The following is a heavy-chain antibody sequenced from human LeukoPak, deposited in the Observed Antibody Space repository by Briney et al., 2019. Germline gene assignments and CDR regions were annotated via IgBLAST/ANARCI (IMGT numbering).Heavy chain of an antibody. CDR3: ARVDFWSSYFDY. D-gene: IGHD3-3*01. J-gene: IGHJ4*02. Sequence: PGGSLRLSCAASGLTVSDNYMTWVRQAPGKGLECVSIIHSGGTTYYADSVKGRFTISRHSSKNTVYLQMNSLRAEDTAVYYCARVDFWSSYFDYWGQGSLVTVSS. CDR2: IHSGGTT. V-gene: IGHV3-53*04. CDR1: GLTVSDNY.